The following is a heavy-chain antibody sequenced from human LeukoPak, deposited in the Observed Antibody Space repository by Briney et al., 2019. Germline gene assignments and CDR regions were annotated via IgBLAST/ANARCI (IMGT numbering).Heavy chain of an antibody. J-gene: IGHJ5*01. CDR3: ARQTTEGFDS. V-gene: IGHV4-34*01. D-gene: IGHD4-17*01. CDR2: INHSGST. CDR1: GGSFSGYY. Sequence: SETLSLTCAVYGGSFSGYYWSWIRQPPGKGLEWIGEINHSGSTNYNPSLKSRVTISVDTSKNQFSLKLSSVTAADTAVHYCARQTTEGFDSWGQGVLVTVSS.